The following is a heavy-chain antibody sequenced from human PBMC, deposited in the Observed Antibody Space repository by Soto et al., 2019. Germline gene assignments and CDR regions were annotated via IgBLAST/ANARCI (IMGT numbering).Heavy chain of an antibody. CDR2: ISAYNGNT. J-gene: IGHJ4*02. D-gene: IGHD1-26*01. CDR3: ARDEMVRGSATGVDY. CDR1: GYTFTSYG. Sequence: ASVKVSCTASGYTFTSYGISWVRQAPGQGLEWMGWISAYNGNTNYAQKLQGRVTMTTDTSTSTAYMELRSLRSDDTAVYYCARDEMVRGSATGVDYWGQGTLVTVSS. V-gene: IGHV1-18*01.